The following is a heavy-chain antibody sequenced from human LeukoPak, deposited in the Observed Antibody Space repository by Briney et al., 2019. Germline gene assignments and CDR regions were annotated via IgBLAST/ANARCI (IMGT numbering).Heavy chain of an antibody. CDR3: ARDGGGSYYLGY. CDR1: GYTFTGYH. J-gene: IGHJ4*02. Sequence: ASVKVSCKASGYTFTGYHMHWVRQAPGQGLEWMGWINPNSGGTNYAQKFQGRVTMTRDTSISTAYMELSRLRSDDTAVYYCARDGGGSYYLGYWGQGTLVTVSS. D-gene: IGHD1-26*01. V-gene: IGHV1-2*02. CDR2: INPNSGGT.